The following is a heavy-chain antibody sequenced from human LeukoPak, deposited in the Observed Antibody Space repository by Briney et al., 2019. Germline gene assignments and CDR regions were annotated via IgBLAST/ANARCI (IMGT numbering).Heavy chain of an antibody. D-gene: IGHD3-10*01. V-gene: IGHV4-34*01. CDR1: GGSFSGYY. CDR3: ARARITMPLQAGAFGI. CDR2: INHSGST. J-gene: IGHJ3*02. Sequence: PSETLSLTCAVYGGSFSGYYWSWIRQPPGKGLEWIGEINHSGSTNYNPSLKSRVTISVDTSKNQFSLKLSSVTAADTAVYYCARARITMPLQAGAFGIWGQGTMVTVSS.